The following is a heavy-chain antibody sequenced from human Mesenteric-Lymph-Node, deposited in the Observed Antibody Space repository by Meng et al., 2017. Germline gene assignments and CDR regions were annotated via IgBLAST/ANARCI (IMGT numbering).Heavy chain of an antibody. D-gene: IGHD6-19*01. V-gene: IGHV1-18*01. CDR1: GGTFSSYA. CDR2: ISAYNGNT. J-gene: IGHJ4*02. Sequence: ASVKVSCKASGGTFSSYAISWVRQAPGQGLEWMGWISAYNGNTNYAQKLQGRVTMTTDTSTSTAYMELRSLRSGDTAVYYCARDRSGIAVAGTSGYWGQGTLVTVSS. CDR3: ARDRSGIAVAGTSGY.